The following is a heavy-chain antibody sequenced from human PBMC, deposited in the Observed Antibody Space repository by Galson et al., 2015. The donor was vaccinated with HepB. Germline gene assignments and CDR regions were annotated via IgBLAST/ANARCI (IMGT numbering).Heavy chain of an antibody. CDR1: GFTFTTYS. V-gene: IGHV3-30-3*01. Sequence: SLRLSCAASGFTFTTYSIHWVRQALGKGLEWVAVISYDGSNKYYADSVKGRFTISRDNSKNTLYLQMNSLRAEDTAVYYCARGGGSGNPIDYWGQGTLVTVSS. CDR3: ARGGGSGNPIDY. D-gene: IGHD1-26*01. CDR2: ISYDGSNK. J-gene: IGHJ4*02.